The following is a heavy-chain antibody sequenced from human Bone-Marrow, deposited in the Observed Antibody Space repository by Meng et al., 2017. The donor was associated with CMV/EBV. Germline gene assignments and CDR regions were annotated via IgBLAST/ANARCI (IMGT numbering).Heavy chain of an antibody. J-gene: IGHJ6*02. D-gene: IGHD2/OR15-2a*01. V-gene: IGHV4-34*01. CDR3: ASQYYYYGMDV. CDR2: INHSGST. Sequence: SETLSLTCAVSGGSFSGYYWIWIRQSPGKGLEWIGEINHSGSTNYNPSLTSRVTISVDKSKKQFSLKLNSVTAADTAVYYCASQYYYYGMDVWGHGTTVTVSS. CDR1: GGSFSGYY.